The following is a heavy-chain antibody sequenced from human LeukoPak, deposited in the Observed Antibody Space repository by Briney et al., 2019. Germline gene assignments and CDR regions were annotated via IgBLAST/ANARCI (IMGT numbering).Heavy chain of an antibody. CDR2: IYYSGST. Sequence: SETLSLTCTVSGGSISSSSYYWGWIRQPPGKGLEWIGSIYYSGSTYYNPSLKSRVTISVDTSKNQFSLKLSSVTAADTAVYYCARLRRIYGSGSFPDYWGQGTLVTVSS. J-gene: IGHJ4*02. V-gene: IGHV4-39*01. CDR3: ARLRRIYGSGSFPDY. D-gene: IGHD3-10*01. CDR1: GGSISSSSYY.